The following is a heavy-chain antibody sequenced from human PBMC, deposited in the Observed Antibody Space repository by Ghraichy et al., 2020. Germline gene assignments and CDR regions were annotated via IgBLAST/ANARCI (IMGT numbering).Heavy chain of an antibody. D-gene: IGHD5-12*01. CDR1: GGSISSYY. V-gene: IGHV4-59*01. J-gene: IGHJ4*02. CDR2: IYYSGST. Sequence: SETLSLTCTVSGGSISSYYWSWIRQPPGKGLEWIGYIYYSGSTNYNPSLKSRVTISVDTSKNQFSLKLSSVTAADTAVYYCASVGGYDHKIDYWGQGTLVTVSS. CDR3: ASVGGYDHKIDY.